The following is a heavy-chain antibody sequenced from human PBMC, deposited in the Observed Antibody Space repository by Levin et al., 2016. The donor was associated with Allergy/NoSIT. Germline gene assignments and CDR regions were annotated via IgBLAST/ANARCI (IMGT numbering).Heavy chain of an antibody. V-gene: IGHV1-46*03. J-gene: IGHJ4*02. D-gene: IGHD6-13*01. CDR3: ARDLGQHPFDH. Sequence: ASVKVSCKASGYTFTSYYMHWVRQAPGQGLEWMGIISPSGYSTTYAQRFQGRITMTRDTSTSTLYMELSRLTSEDTAVYYCARDLGQHPFDHWGQGTLVTVSS. CDR2: ISPSGYST. CDR1: GYTFTSYY.